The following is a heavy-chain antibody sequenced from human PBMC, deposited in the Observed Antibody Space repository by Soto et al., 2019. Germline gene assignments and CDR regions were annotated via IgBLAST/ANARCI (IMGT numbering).Heavy chain of an antibody. CDR1: GFTFSSYS. J-gene: IGHJ4*02. Sequence: GWSLRLSCAASGFTFSSYSMNWVRQAPGKGLEWVSSISSSSSYIYYADSVKGRFTISRDNAKNSLYLQMNSLRAEDTAVYYCARDKGSSSSSDYWGQGTLVTVSS. CDR3: ARDKGSSSSSDY. CDR2: ISSSSSYI. V-gene: IGHV3-21*01. D-gene: IGHD6-6*01.